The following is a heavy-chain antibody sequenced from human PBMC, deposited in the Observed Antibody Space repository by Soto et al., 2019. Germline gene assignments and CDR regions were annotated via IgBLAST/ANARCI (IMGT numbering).Heavy chain of an antibody. V-gene: IGHV3-7*01. CDR2: IKPDESEK. CDR3: ARDSGLTGTTEDFDN. CDR1: GFTFSNYW. D-gene: IGHD1-7*01. J-gene: IGHJ4*02. Sequence: EVQLVESGGGLVQPGGSLRLSCAASGFTFSNYWMTWVRQAPGKGLEWVANIKPDESEKYYVGSVRGRFTISRDNAKNSLYLEMNSLRAEDTAVYYCARDSGLTGTTEDFDNWGQGTLVTVSS.